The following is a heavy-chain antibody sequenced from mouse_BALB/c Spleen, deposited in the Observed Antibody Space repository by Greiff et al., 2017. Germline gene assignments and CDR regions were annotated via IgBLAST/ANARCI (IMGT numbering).Heavy chain of an antibody. CDR2: IFPGTGTT. J-gene: IGHJ2*01. D-gene: IGHD3-1*01. CDR1: GYTFTSYW. CDR3: AAGGSQHYFDY. V-gene: IGHV1S132*01. Sequence: VQGVESGAELVKPGASVKLSCKTSGYTFTSYWIQWVKQRPGQGLGWIGEIFPGTGTTYYNEKFKGKATLTIDTSSSTAYMQLSSLTSEDSAVYFCAAGGSQHYFDYWGQGTTLTVSS.